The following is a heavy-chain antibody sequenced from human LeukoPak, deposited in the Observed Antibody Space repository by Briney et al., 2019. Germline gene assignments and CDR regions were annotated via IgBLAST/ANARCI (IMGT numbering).Heavy chain of an antibody. CDR1: GGSISSYY. CDR2: IYYSGST. J-gene: IGHJ4*02. Sequence: SETLSPTCTVSGGSISSYYWSWIRQPPGKGLEWIGYIYYSGSTNYNPSLKSRVTISVDTSKNQFSLKLSSVTAADTAVYYCARAFGSYSSSWHFDYWGQGTLVTVSS. V-gene: IGHV4-59*01. D-gene: IGHD6-13*01. CDR3: ARAFGSYSSSWHFDY.